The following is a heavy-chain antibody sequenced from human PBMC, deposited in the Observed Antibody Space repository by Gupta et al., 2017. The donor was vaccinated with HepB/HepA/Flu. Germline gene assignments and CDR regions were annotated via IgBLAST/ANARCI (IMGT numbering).Heavy chain of an antibody. V-gene: IGHV1-69*04. Sequence: QVQLVQYGTEMKKPGSSVKVSCQTSEGTFKTYAINWVRQAPGHGLEWMGRIIPSVEMTDYGEKFQGRVTFAADSSTNTAYMGLSGLKSEDSAVYYCASQDYYEGGGFDYWGQGTLITVAS. J-gene: IGHJ4*02. CDR1: EGTFKTYA. CDR2: IIPSVEMT. D-gene: IGHD3-22*01. CDR3: ASQDYYEGGGFDY.